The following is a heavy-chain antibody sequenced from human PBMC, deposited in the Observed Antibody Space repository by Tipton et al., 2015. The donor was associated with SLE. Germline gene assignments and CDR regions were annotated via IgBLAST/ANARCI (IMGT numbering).Heavy chain of an antibody. D-gene: IGHD4-23*01. J-gene: IGHJ4*01. CDR1: GVNFNTYG. CDR3: AKEKYPGGNALFDH. V-gene: IGHV3-30*02. CDR2: SRYAGSIE. Sequence: SLRLSCAASGVNFNTYGIYWVRQSPGKGLEWVAFSRYAGSIEYYPDSLKGRFTISRDNSKNTLYLQMNSLRVEDTALYYCAKEKYPGGNALFDHWGQGTLVTVSS.